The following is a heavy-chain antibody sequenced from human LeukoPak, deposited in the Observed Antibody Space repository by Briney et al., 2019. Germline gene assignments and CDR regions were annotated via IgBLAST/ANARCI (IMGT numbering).Heavy chain of an antibody. CDR1: GGSISSGSYY. CDR3: ALTRITMIVVVIPWFDP. J-gene: IGHJ5*02. V-gene: IGHV4-39*01. Sequence: NPSETLSLTCTVSGGSISSGSYYWGWIRQPPGKGLEWIGSIYYSGSTYYNPSLKSRVTISVDTSKNQFSLKLSSVTAADTAVYYCALTRITMIVVVIPWFDPWGQGTLVTVSS. D-gene: IGHD3-22*01. CDR2: IYYSGST.